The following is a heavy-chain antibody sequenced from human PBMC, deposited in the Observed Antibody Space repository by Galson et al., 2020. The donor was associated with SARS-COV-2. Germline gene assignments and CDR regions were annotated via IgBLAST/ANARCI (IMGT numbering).Heavy chain of an antibody. D-gene: IGHD3-16*01. CDR1: GVSMSSGGYY. V-gene: IGHV4-31*03. CDR3: ARAQPLKITFGELWSGSYDV. J-gene: IGHJ3*01. Sequence: SETLSLTCIVSGVSMSSGGYYWAWIRQHPGKGLEWIGYIYDSGRTQYNPSLKSRVTISRDTSKNHFSLNLNSVTAADTGVYYCARAQPLKITFGELWSGSYDVWGQGTVITVSS. CDR2: IYDSGRT.